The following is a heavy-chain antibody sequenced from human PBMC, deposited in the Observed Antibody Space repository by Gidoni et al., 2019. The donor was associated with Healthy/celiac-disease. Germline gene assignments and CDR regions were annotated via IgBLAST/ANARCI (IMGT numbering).Heavy chain of an antibody. CDR2: INPSGGST. CDR3: AREGEYSSSSQYFDY. D-gene: IGHD6-6*01. V-gene: IGHV1-46*01. J-gene: IGHJ4*02. CDR1: GYTFPSYY. Sequence: QVQLVQSGAEVKKPGASVKVSCKASGYTFPSYYMHWVRPAPGQGLEWMGIINPSGGSTSYAQKFQGRVTMTRDTSTSTVYMELSSLRSEDTAVYYCAREGEYSSSSQYFDYWGQGTLVTVSS.